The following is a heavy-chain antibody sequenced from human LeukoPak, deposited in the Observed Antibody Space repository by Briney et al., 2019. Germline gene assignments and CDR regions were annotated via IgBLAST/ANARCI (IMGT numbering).Heavy chain of an antibody. Sequence: PGGSLRLSCAASGFTFSSYWMHWVRQAPGKGLVRVSRINSDGSSTSYADSVKGRFTISRDNAKNTLYLQMNSLRAEDTAVYYCARDNLRSGDYVVGMDVWGQGTTVTVSS. J-gene: IGHJ6*02. V-gene: IGHV3-74*01. CDR3: ARDNLRSGDYVVGMDV. D-gene: IGHD4-17*01. CDR2: INSDGSST. CDR1: GFTFSSYW.